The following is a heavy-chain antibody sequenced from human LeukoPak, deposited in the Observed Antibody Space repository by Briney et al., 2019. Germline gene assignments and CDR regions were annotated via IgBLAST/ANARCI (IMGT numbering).Heavy chain of an antibody. CDR1: GYTFTSYG. J-gene: IGHJ4*02. CDR3: ARGALRFLEWLPDPFDY. V-gene: IGHV1-18*01. Sequence: ASVKVSCKASGYTFTSYGISWVRQAPGQGLEWMGWISAYNGNTNYAQKFQGRVTMTRDTSISTAYMELSRLRSDDTAVYYCARGALRFLEWLPDPFDYWGQGTLVTVSS. CDR2: ISAYNGNT. D-gene: IGHD3-3*01.